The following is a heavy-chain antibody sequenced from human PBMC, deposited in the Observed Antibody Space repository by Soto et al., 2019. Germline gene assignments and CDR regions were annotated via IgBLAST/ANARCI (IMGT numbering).Heavy chain of an antibody. V-gene: IGHV4-4*02. CDR2: IYHAGST. CDR1: GGSITNSNW. CDR3: ARGPPIVGNTTPLDS. D-gene: IGHD2-21*01. Sequence: QVQLQESGPRLVKPSGTLSLTYTVSGGSITNSNWWSWVRLPPAKGLEWIGDIYHAGSTKYNPSLERRVTMSVDTSNNQFALTLTSVTAADTAVYFCARGPPIVGNTTPLDSWGQGTLVTVS. J-gene: IGHJ4*02.